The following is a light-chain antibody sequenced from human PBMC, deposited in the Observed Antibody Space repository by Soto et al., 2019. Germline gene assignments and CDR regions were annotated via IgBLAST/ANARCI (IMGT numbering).Light chain of an antibody. CDR2: DAS. Sequence: DIPMTQSPSSLSASVGDIVTITCQASHDIKKYLNWYQQKAHKVPKLLIHDASTWATGVPSRFTGSGSATDFTLSISSLQPEDVATYYCQQFDDLPLPFGGGNKV. J-gene: IGKJ4*01. CDR3: QQFDDLPLP. CDR1: HDIKKY. V-gene: IGKV1-33*01.